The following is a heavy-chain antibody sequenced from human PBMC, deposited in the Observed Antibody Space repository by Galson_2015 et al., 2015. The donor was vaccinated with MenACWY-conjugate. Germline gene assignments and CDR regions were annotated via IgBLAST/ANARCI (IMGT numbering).Heavy chain of an antibody. CDR3: ARLGGNYKTTSHFDN. D-gene: IGHD1-26*01. V-gene: IGHV3-74*01. Sequence: SLRLSCAASGFTFSTYWMHWVRQAPGKGLVWVSRINSDGSSTSYADSVKGRFTISRDNAKNTLYLQMNSLRAEDTAVYYCARLGGNYKTTSHFDNWGQGTLVAVSS. CDR1: GFTFSTYW. CDR2: INSDGSST. J-gene: IGHJ4*02.